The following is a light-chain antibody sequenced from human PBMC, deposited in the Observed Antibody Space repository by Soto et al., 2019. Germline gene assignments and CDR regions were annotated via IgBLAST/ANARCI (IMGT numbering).Light chain of an antibody. CDR3: SAWDDSLNGPV. J-gene: IGLJ3*02. V-gene: IGLV1-44*01. CDR2: NKN. CDR1: RSNIGSHP. Sequence: QSVLTQPPSASGTPGQRVTVSCSGSRSNIGSHPVHWYQQLPGTAPKLLIFNKNLRPSGVPDRFSGSKSGTSASLAISGLQSEDEAHYYCSAWDDSLNGPVFGVGTKVTVL.